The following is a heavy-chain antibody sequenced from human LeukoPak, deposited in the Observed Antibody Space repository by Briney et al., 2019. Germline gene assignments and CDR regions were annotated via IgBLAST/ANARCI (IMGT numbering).Heavy chain of an antibody. CDR3: AREDQGAAYFDY. J-gene: IGHJ4*02. CDR2: INFRGSTI. CDR1: GFIFSSYE. V-gene: IGHV3-48*03. Sequence: GGSLRLSCAASGFIFSSYEMNWVRQAPGKGLEWLSYINFRGSTIYYADSVKGRFTISRDNAKSSLFLQMNSLRAEDTAVYYCAREDQGAAYFDYWGQGTLVTVSS. D-gene: IGHD1-26*01.